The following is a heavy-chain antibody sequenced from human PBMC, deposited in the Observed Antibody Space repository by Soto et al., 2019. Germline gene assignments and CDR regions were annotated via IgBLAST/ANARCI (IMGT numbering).Heavy chain of an antibody. V-gene: IGHV4-4*07. CDR3: ARDVGGATKVWFDP. J-gene: IGHJ5*02. D-gene: IGHD1-26*01. CDR2: IYTSGST. Sequence: QVQLQESGAGLVKPSETLSLTCTVSGGSIDNYYWSWIRQPPGRGLEWIGRIYTSGSTNYNPSLKSRVTMSVDTSKNQFSLKLSSVTAADTAVYYCARDVGGATKVWFDPWGQGTLVTVSS. CDR1: GGSIDNYY.